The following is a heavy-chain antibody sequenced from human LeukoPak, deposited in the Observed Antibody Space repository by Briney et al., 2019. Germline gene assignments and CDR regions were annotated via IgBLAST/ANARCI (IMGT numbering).Heavy chain of an antibody. CDR3: AKGAYCSSTSCYARSAEYFQH. CDR2: IRYDGSNK. Sequence: PGGSLRLSCAASGFTFSRYNMNWVRQAPGKGLEWVAFIRYDGSNKYYADSVKGRFTISRDNSKNTLYLQMNSLRAEDTAVYYCAKGAYCSSTSCYARSAEYFQHWGQGTLVTVSS. J-gene: IGHJ1*01. D-gene: IGHD2-2*01. CDR1: GFTFSRYN. V-gene: IGHV3-30*02.